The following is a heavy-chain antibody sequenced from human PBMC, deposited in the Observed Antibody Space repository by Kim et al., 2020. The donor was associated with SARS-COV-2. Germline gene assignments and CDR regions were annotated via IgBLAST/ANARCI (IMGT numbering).Heavy chain of an antibody. CDR3: ASGEGYFDWSSEVYAAFDI. Sequence: GGSLRLSCAASGFSFDGYSMHWVRQAPGKGPEWVSSISSGSGYIYDADSVKGRFTISRDNAKESLYLQMNSLRVEDTAVYYCASGEGYFDWSSEVYAAFDIWGRGTMVTVSS. V-gene: IGHV3-21*01. J-gene: IGHJ3*02. CDR1: GFSFDGYS. D-gene: IGHD3-9*01. CDR2: ISSGSGYI.